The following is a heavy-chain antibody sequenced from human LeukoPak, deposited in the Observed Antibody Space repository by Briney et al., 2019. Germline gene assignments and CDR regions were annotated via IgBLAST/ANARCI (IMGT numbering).Heavy chain of an antibody. CDR2: INHSGST. CDR1: GGSFSGYY. D-gene: IGHD3-22*01. CDR3: ARGGHYYDSSGYHNDAFDI. Sequence: PSETLSLTCAVYGGSFSGYYWSWIRQPPGKGLEWIGEINHSGSTNYNPSLKSRVTISVDTSKNQFSLKLSSVTAADTAVYYCARGGHYYDSSGYHNDAFDIWGQGTMVTVSS. J-gene: IGHJ3*02. V-gene: IGHV4-34*01.